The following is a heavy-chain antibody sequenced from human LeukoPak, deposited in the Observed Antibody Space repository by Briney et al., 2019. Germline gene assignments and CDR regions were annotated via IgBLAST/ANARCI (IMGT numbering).Heavy chain of an antibody. Sequence: ASVKVSCKASGGTFNTYAISWVRQAPGQGLEWMGWMNPNSGNTGYAQKFQGRVTMTTDTSTSTAYMELRSLRSDDTAVYYCARGPHERSGYPDDWGQGTLVTVSS. CDR1: GGTFNTYA. V-gene: IGHV1-8*02. J-gene: IGHJ4*02. CDR3: ARGPHERSGYPDD. CDR2: MNPNSGNT. D-gene: IGHD3-22*01.